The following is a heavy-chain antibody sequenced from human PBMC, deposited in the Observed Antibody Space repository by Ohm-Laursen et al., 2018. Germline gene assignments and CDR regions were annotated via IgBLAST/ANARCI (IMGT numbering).Heavy chain of an antibody. CDR2: ISGSGDGI. V-gene: IGHV3-23*01. D-gene: IGHD1-26*01. J-gene: IGHJ4*02. CDR1: GFTFSNYA. Sequence: GQTLSLTCAASGFTFSNYAMRWVRQAPGERLEWVSGISGSGDGIDYADSVKGRFTISRDNSKNTLYLQMKSLRADDTAVYYCARAQLGATLDFDYWGQGTLVTVSS. CDR3: ARAQLGATLDFDY.